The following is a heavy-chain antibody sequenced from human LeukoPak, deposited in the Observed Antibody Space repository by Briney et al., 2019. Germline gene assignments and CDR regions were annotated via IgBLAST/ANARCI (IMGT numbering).Heavy chain of an antibody. CDR2: ISGSGGST. J-gene: IGHJ4*02. D-gene: IGHD6-13*01. CDR1: GFTFSSYG. V-gene: IGHV3-23*01. CDR3: AKCRGIAAADSLTFGD. Sequence: GGSLRLSCAASGFTFSSYGMSWVRQAPGKGLEWVSAISGSGGSTYYADSVKGRFTISRDNSKNTLYLQMNSLRAEDTAVYYCAKCRGIAAADSLTFGDWGQGTLVTVSS.